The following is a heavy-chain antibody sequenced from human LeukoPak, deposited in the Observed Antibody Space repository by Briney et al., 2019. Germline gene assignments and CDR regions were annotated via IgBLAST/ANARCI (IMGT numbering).Heavy chain of an antibody. Sequence: ASVKVSCKASGYTFTSYGISWVRQAPGQGLEWMGWINAYNGNTNYAQKLQGRVTMTTDTSTSTAYIELRSLRSDDTAVYYCARERLYAAVGHFDYWGQGTLVTVSS. V-gene: IGHV1-18*04. CDR3: ARERLYAAVGHFDY. J-gene: IGHJ4*02. CDR1: GYTFTSYG. CDR2: INAYNGNT. D-gene: IGHD6-13*01.